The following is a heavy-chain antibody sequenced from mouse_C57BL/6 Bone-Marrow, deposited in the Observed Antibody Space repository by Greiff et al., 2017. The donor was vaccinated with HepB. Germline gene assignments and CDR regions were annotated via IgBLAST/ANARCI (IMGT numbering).Heavy chain of an antibody. CDR3: TRTPFTTVVDYAMDY. D-gene: IGHD1-1*01. V-gene: IGHV1-52*01. Sequence: VQLQQPGAELVRPGSSVKLSCKASGYTFTSYWMHWVKQRPIQGLEWIGNIDPSDSETHYNQKFKDKATLTVDKSSSTAYMQLSSLTSEDSAVYYCTRTPFTTVVDYAMDYWGQGTSVTVSS. J-gene: IGHJ4*01. CDR2: IDPSDSET. CDR1: GYTFTSYW.